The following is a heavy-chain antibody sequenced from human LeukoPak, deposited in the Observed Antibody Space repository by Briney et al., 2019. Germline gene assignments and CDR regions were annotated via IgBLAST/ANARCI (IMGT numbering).Heavy chain of an antibody. CDR1: GFTVSSNY. CDR2: IYSGGST. Sequence: GGSLRLSCAASGFTVSSNYMSWVRQAPGQGLECVSVIYSGGSTYYADSVKGRFTISRDNSKNTLYLQMNSLRAEDTAVYYCARAASSSWYVGYFQHWGQGTLVTVSS. D-gene: IGHD6-13*01. CDR3: ARAASSSWYVGYFQH. V-gene: IGHV3-66*02. J-gene: IGHJ1*01.